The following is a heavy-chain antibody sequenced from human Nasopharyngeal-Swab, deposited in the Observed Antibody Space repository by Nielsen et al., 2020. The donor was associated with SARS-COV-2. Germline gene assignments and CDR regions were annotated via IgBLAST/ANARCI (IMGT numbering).Heavy chain of an antibody. CDR3: ARRGTGGKKGAFDI. J-gene: IGHJ3*02. CDR2: IYYSGST. Sequence: RQAPGKGLGWIGYIYYSGSTNYNPSLKSRVTISVDTSKNQFSLKLSSVTAADTAVYYCARRGTGGKKGAFDIWGQGTMVTVSS. D-gene: IGHD2-8*02. V-gene: IGHV4-59*08.